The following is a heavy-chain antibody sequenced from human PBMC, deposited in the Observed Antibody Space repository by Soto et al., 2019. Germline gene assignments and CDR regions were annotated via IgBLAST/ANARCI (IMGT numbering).Heavy chain of an antibody. Sequence: QLQLHQSGAGLLKPSETLSLTCDVSGGSFTGYDCSWIRHPPGKGLEWIGEINHSGFTNYNPSLTGRVTISLDTSKSQFSLKLKSLTAADTAFYFCARGHGRFAHWGQGTLVTVSS. V-gene: IGHV4-34*01. CDR3: ARGHGRFAH. J-gene: IGHJ4*02. CDR1: GGSFTGYD. CDR2: INHSGFT.